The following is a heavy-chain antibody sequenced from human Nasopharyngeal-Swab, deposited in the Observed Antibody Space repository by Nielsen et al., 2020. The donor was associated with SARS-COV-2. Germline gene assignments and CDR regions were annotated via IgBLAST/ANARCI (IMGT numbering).Heavy chain of an antibody. D-gene: IGHD3-10*01. V-gene: IGHV4-34*01. Sequence: SETLSLTCAVYGGSFSGYYWSWIRQPPGKGPEWIGEINHSGSTNYNPSLKSRVTISVDTSKNQFSLKLSSVTAADTAVYYCAIRPYGSGSYYNPLWDYYYYGMDVWGQGTTVTVSS. J-gene: IGHJ6*02. CDR1: GGSFSGYY. CDR2: INHSGST. CDR3: AIRPYGSGSYYNPLWDYYYYGMDV.